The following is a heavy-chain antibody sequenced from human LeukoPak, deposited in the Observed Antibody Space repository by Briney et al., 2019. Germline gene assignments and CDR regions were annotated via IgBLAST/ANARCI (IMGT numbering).Heavy chain of an antibody. J-gene: IGHJ4*02. V-gene: IGHV4-59*01. CDR1: GGSISSYY. CDR2: NYYSGST. D-gene: IGHD6-13*01. CDR3: ARGSSLPLDY. Sequence: ESSETLSLTCTVYGGSISSYYWSWVRQPPGKGLEWIGYNYYSGSTNYNPSLKSRVTISVDTSKNQFSLKLSSVTAADTAVYYCARGSSLPLDYWGQGTLVTVSS.